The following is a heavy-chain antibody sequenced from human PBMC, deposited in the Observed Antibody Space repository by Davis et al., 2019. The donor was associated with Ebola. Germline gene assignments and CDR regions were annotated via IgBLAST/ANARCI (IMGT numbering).Heavy chain of an antibody. J-gene: IGHJ4*02. Sequence: MPSETLSLTCTVSGGSISSYYWSWIRQPPGKGLEWIGYIYYSGSTNYNPSLKSRVSISVDTSKNQVSLKLRSATAADTAMYYCARQSVEMATISHFDYWGQGTLVTVSS. CDR3: ARQSVEMATISHFDY. CDR1: GGSISSYY. V-gene: IGHV4-59*08. D-gene: IGHD5-24*01. CDR2: IYYSGST.